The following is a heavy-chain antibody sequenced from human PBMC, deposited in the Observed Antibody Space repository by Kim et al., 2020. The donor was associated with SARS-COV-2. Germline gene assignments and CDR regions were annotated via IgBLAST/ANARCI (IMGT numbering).Heavy chain of an antibody. V-gene: IGHV4-30-2*04. CDR3: AREKGYCSGGSCSYYGMDV. Sequence: RVTISVDTSKNQFSLKLSSVTAADTAVYYCAREKGYCSGGSCSYYGMDVWGQGTTVTVSS. D-gene: IGHD2-15*01. J-gene: IGHJ6*02.